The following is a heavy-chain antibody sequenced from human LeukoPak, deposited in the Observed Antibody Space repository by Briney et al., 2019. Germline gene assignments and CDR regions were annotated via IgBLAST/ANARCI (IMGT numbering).Heavy chain of an antibody. CDR3: ATAQDYGEYVLGYFDY. J-gene: IGHJ4*02. D-gene: IGHD4-17*01. CDR2: ISLYKDNA. CDR1: DYTFSTYV. Sequence: ASVTVSCTASDYTFSTYVISWVRQAPGQGPEWMGWISLYKDNAIYEHKFQGRRTMTTDTSTGTAYMELRSLTTNDTAVYYCATAQDYGEYVLGYFDYWGQGTLVTVSS. V-gene: IGHV1-18*01.